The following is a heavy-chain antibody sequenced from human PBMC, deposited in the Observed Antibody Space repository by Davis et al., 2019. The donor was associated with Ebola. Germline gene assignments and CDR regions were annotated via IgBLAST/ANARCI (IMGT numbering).Heavy chain of an antibody. CDR2: IRFDGGNT. D-gene: IGHD3-3*01. Sequence: GESLKISCAASGFTFSSYGMHWVRQAPGKGLEWVAFIRFDGGNTNYADSVKGRFTISRDNSKNTLYLQMNSLRAEDTAVYYCAKVLPIFGVVLSASDIWGQGTLVTVSS. CDR3: AKVLPIFGVVLSASDI. V-gene: IGHV3-30*02. CDR1: GFTFSSYG. J-gene: IGHJ3*02.